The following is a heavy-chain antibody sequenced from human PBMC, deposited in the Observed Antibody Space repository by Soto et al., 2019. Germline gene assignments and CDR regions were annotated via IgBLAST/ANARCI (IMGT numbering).Heavy chain of an antibody. D-gene: IGHD3-16*02. V-gene: IGHV4-34*01. CDR3: ARGLYDYVWGSYRLNAFDI. J-gene: IGHJ3*02. CDR2: INHSGSS. Sequence: QVQVQQWGAGLLKPSETLSLICAVYGGSFSDYYWNWIRQPPGKGLEWIGEINHSGSSNYNPSLKSRVTISVDTSKNQFSLKLSSVTAADTAVYYCARGLYDYVWGSYRLNAFDIWGQGTMVSVSS. CDR1: GGSFSDYY.